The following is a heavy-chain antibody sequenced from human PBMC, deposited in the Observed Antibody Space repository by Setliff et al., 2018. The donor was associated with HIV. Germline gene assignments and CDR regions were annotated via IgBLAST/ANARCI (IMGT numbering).Heavy chain of an antibody. D-gene: IGHD1-20*01. J-gene: IGHJ4*02. CDR3: ARYNWNPLGYRFDY. CDR1: GYTFTSYG. CDR2: ISVYNGNT. V-gene: IGHV1-18*01. Sequence: ASVKVSCKASGYTFTSYGVTWVRQAPGQGLEWMGWISVYNGNTNYAQKLQGRVTMTTDTSTSTAYMELRSLRSDDTAVYYCARYNWNPLGYRFDYWGQGTLVTVSS.